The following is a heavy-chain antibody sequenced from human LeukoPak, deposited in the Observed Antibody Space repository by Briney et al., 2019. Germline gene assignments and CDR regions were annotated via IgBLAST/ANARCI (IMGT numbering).Heavy chain of an antibody. Sequence: SETLSLTCSVSGASVSSYYWSWVRQSPDKGLEWIGYVYHSGSSSNPSLQSRATISQDTSRNQFSLKMTSVTAADTAVYYCAKLLGEEYWGQGTLVVVSS. CDR1: GASVSSYY. CDR3: AKLLGEEY. V-gene: IGHV4-59*02. CDR2: VYHSGS. D-gene: IGHD6-6*01. J-gene: IGHJ4*02.